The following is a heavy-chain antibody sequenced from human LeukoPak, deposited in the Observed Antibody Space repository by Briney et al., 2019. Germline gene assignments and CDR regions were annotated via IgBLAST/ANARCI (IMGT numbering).Heavy chain of an antibody. CDR1: GFTFSNYA. D-gene: IGHD5-24*01. J-gene: IGHJ6*02. V-gene: IGHV3-64D*06. Sequence: TGGSLRLSCSASGFTFSNYAMHWVRQAPGKGLEYVSAITGNGGSTYYADSVKGRFTISRDNSKNTLFLQMTSLRADDTAVYYCARSRRDNYYYYYGMDVWGQGTTVTVSS. CDR2: ITGNGGST. CDR3: ARSRRDNYYYYYGMDV.